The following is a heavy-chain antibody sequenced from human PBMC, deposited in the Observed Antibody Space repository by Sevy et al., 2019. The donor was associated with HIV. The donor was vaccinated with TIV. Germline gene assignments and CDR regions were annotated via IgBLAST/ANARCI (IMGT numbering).Heavy chain of an antibody. D-gene: IGHD2-15*01. Sequence: GGSLRLSCAASGFTFSSYAMSWVRQAPGKGLEWVSAISGSGGSTYYADSVKGRFPISRDNSKNTLYLQMNSLRAEDTAVYYCAILYTVGYCSGGSCYPGYWGQGTLVTVSS. J-gene: IGHJ4*02. CDR1: GFTFSSYA. V-gene: IGHV3-23*01. CDR3: AILYTVGYCSGGSCYPGY. CDR2: ISGSGGST.